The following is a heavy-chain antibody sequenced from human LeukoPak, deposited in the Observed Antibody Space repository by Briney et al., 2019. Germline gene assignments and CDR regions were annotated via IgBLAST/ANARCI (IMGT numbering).Heavy chain of an antibody. Sequence: ASVTVSCKASGGTFSSYTISWVRQAPGQGLEWMGRIIPILGIANYAQKFQGRVTITSDKSTSKAYMELSSLRSEDTAVYYCASRGVPAAMGAFDIWGQGTMVTVSS. J-gene: IGHJ3*02. D-gene: IGHD2-2*01. CDR1: GGTFSSYT. CDR2: IIPILGIA. CDR3: ASRGVPAAMGAFDI. V-gene: IGHV1-69*02.